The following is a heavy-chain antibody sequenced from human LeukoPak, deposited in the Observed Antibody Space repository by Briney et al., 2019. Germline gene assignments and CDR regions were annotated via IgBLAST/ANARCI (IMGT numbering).Heavy chain of an antibody. CDR2: ISPHNGNT. V-gene: IGHV1-18*01. D-gene: IGHD3-9*01. J-gene: IGHJ4*02. Sequence: GASVTVSCKASGYTFTTYGISWVRQAPGQGLQWLGWISPHNGNTKYAQDLQGRVSMTTDTSTSTAYLELRSLRSGDTAIYYCARDLNYVTLGYDILADVGYYFDYWGQGSLVTVSS. CDR1: GYTFTTYG. CDR3: ARDLNYVTLGYDILADVGYYFDY.